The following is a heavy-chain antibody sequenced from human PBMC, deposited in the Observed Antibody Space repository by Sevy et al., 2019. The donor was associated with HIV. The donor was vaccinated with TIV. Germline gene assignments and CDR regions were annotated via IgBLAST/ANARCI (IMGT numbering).Heavy chain of an antibody. CDR1: GGSINSYS. CDR3: AREKGSVTTWSAFDI. V-gene: IGHV4-59*01. Sequence: SETLSLTCTVSGGSINSYSWNWIRQPPGKGLEWIGYIYYSGSTNYNPSLKSRLTISVDTSKNQFSLKLSSVTAADTAVYFCAREKGSVTTWSAFDIWGQGTMVTVSS. J-gene: IGHJ3*02. D-gene: IGHD4-17*01. CDR2: IYYSGST.